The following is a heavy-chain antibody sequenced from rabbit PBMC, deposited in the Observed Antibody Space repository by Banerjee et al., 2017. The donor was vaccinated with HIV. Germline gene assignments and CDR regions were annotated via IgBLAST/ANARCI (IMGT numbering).Heavy chain of an antibody. J-gene: IGHJ4*01. D-gene: IGHD4-1*01. Sequence: QSLEESGGDLVKPGASLTLTCTASGFSFSSYWICWVRQAPGKGLEWIACINSSSANTVYATWAKGRFTISKTSWTTVTLQMTSLTAADTATYFCARDLAGVIGWNFGLWGPGTLVTVS. CDR3: ARDLAGVIGWNFGL. CDR2: INSSSANT. V-gene: IGHV1S40*01. CDR1: GFSFSSYW.